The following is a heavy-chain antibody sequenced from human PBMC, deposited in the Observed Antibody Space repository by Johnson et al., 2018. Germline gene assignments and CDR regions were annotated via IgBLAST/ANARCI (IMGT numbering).Heavy chain of an antibody. CDR3: ASELGAGPTALCFDF. Sequence: VQLLETGGGVVQPGRSLRLSCAASGFSFSSYVMHWVRQAPGEGLEWVANIWSDGGNINYGDAVKGRFTISRDNSKNTLYLEMNSLRVEDTAVYYCASELGAGPTALCFDFWGRGTMVTVSS. CDR2: IWSDGGNI. J-gene: IGHJ3*01. D-gene: IGHD2-21*02. CDR1: GFSFSSYV. V-gene: IGHV3-33*01.